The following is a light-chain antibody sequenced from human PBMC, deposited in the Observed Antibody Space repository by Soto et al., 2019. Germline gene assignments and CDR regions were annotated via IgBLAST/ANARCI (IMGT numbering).Light chain of an antibody. CDR3: AAWDDSLSGVV. J-gene: IGLJ3*02. Sequence: QSVLTQPPSASGTPGQRVTISCSGSSSNIGSNTVNWYQQLPGTAPKLLIYYNNQRPSGVPDRFSASKSGTSASLAINGLQSEDEADYYCAAWDDSLSGVVFGGGTKLTVL. CDR1: SSNIGSNT. CDR2: YNN. V-gene: IGLV1-44*01.